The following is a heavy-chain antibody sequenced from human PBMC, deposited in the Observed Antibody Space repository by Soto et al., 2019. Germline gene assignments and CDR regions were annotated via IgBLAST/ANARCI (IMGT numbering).Heavy chain of an antibody. CDR3: ARQGCGGGSCYRFDY. J-gene: IGHJ4*02. CDR2: ISAYNGNT. CDR1: GYTFTSYG. D-gene: IGHD2-15*01. Sequence: GASVKVSCKASGYTFTSYGISWVRQAPGQGLEWMGWISAYNGNTNYAQKFQGRVTMTTDTSTSTAYMELRSLRSDDTAVYYCARQGCGGGSCYRFDYWGQGTLVTVSS. V-gene: IGHV1-18*01.